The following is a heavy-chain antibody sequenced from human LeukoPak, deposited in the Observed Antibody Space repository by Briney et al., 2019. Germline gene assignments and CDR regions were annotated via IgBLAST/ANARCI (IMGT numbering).Heavy chain of an antibody. CDR3: ARGGRYFDWLFNY. V-gene: IGHV3-74*01. CDR1: GFTFSNYW. J-gene: IGHJ4*02. CDR2: INTDGITT. D-gene: IGHD3-9*01. Sequence: PGGSLRLSCAASGFTFSNYWMLWVRQVPGKGLVWVSLINTDGITTSYVDSVKGRFTISRDNAKNTLYLQMNSLRAEDTAVYYCARGGRYFDWLFNYWGQGTLVTVSS.